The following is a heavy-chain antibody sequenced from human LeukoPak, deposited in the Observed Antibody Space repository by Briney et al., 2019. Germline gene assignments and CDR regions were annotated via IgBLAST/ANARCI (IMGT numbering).Heavy chain of an antibody. CDR1: GFTFSNSA. V-gene: IGHV3-23*01. D-gene: IGHD1-26*01. CDR3: VKDLGRYRNNCFDY. J-gene: IGHJ4*02. CDR2: ISFSGEST. Sequence: GGSLRLSCAASGFTFSNSAMTWVRQAPGKGLEWVSLISFSGESTFYAESVKGRFTIARDDSKNTLYLQMNSLRAEDTAVYYCVKDLGRYRNNCFDYWGQGTLVTVSS.